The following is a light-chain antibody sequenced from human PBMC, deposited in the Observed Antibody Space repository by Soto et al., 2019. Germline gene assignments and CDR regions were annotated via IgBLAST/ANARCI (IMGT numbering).Light chain of an antibody. CDR3: QQRSNCPPLFT. CDR1: QSVSSY. V-gene: IGKV3-11*01. CDR2: DAS. Sequence: EIVLTQSPATLSLSPGERATLSCRASQSVSSYLAWYQQKPGQAPRLLIYDASNRATGIPARFSGSGYGTDFTLTISSLEPEDFAVYYCQQRSNCPPLFTFGPGTNVDI. J-gene: IGKJ3*01.